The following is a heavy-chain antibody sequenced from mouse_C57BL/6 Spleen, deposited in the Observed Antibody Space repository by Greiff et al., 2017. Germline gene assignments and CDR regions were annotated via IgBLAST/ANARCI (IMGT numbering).Heavy chain of an antibody. D-gene: IGHD2-3*01. Sequence: EVKLVESGGGLVQPGGSMKLSCVASGFTFSNYWMNWVRQTPEKGLEWVAQIRFKSDNYATHYAESVKGRFTISRDDSKSSVYLQMHNLRAEDTGIYYCTGRLDDGDSWFAYWGQGTLVTVSA. CDR2: IRFKSDNYAT. J-gene: IGHJ3*01. CDR1: GFTFSNYW. CDR3: TGRLDDGDSWFAY. V-gene: IGHV6-3*01.